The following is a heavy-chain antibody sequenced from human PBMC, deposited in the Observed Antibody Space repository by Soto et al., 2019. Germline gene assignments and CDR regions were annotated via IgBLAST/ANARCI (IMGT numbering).Heavy chain of an antibody. J-gene: IGHJ6*02. Sequence: SVKVSCKASGGTFSSYAISWVRQAPGQGLEWMGGIIPIFGTANYAQKFQGRVTITADESTSTSYMEVNNLRSEDTAVYYCAKVRYSSPMGYYYGMDVWGQGTTVTVSS. CDR3: AKVRYSSPMGYYYGMDV. CDR2: IIPIFGTA. D-gene: IGHD6-19*01. CDR1: GGTFSSYA. V-gene: IGHV1-69*13.